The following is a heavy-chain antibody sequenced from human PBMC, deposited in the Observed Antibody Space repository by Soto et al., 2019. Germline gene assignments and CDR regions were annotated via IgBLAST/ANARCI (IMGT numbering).Heavy chain of an antibody. CDR2: IFPRDSDT. CDR1: GYGFSNYW. CDR3: ARHLYTNANGKIRVEF. V-gene: IGHV5-51*01. Sequence: GDSLKISCEGSGYGFSNYWTGWVRQKSGKGLEWMGIIFPRDSDTKYNPSLQGQVSISADNSVATAYLHLSSLKPSDSAIYYCARHLYTNANGKIRVEFWGHGTPVTGSS. D-gene: IGHD2-2*02. J-gene: IGHJ4*01.